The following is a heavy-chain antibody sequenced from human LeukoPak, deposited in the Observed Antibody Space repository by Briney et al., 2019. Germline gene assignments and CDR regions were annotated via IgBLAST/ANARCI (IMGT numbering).Heavy chain of an antibody. CDR3: ARAVRGYSYAYLPY. Sequence: GASVKVSCKASGCTFSSYGISWVRQAPGQGLEWMGWISAYDGNTNYAQKLQGRVTMTTDTSTSTAYMELRSLRSDDTAVYYCARAVRGYSYAYLPYWGQGTLVTVSS. D-gene: IGHD5-18*01. J-gene: IGHJ4*02. CDR2: ISAYDGNT. V-gene: IGHV1-18*01. CDR1: GCTFSSYG.